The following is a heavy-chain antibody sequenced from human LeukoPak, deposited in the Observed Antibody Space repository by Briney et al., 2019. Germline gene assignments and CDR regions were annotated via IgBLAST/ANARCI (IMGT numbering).Heavy chain of an antibody. J-gene: IGHJ4*02. V-gene: IGHV1-24*01. D-gene: IGHD3-22*01. CDR3: ARGPGDFYNTSGYYYVPDY. CDR2: FDPEDGET. CDR1: GYTLTELS. Sequence: ASVKVSCKVSGYTLTELSMHWVRQAPGKGLEWMGGFDPEDGETIYAQKFQGRVTMTEDTSTDTDYMELSSLRSEDTAVYYCARGPGDFYNTSGYYYVPDYWGQGTLVTVSS.